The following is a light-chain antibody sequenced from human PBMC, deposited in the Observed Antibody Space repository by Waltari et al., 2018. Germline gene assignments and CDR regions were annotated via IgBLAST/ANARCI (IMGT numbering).Light chain of an antibody. CDR2: KVS. V-gene: IGKV2-30*01. CDR3: MQGTHWPLT. J-gene: IGKJ4*01. Sequence: VVMTQSPVSLPVTLGQPASLSCRSRQSLVYSDGKTYLNWFHQRPGKYPRRLIYKVSNRDSGVPDRFSGSGSATDFTLKISRVEAEDVGVYYCMQGTHWPLTFGGGTKVEIK. CDR1: QSLVYSDGKTY.